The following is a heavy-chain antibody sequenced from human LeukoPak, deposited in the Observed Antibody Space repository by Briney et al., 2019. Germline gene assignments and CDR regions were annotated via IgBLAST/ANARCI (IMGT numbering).Heavy chain of an antibody. CDR2: IIPNRGGT. D-gene: IGHD4-23*01. J-gene: IGHJ3*02. V-gene: IGHV1-2*02. Sequence: GASVKVSCMASGYTFTGYYMHWVRQAPGQGLEWVGWIIPNRGGTNYAQKFQGRVTMTWDTSISTAYMELSRLRSDDTAVYYCARGEGVVTILKPDAFDIWGQGTMVTVSS. CDR3: ARGEGVVTILKPDAFDI. CDR1: GYTFTGYY.